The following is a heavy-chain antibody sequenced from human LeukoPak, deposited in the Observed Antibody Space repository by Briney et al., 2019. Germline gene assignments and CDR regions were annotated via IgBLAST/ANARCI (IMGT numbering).Heavy chain of an antibody. J-gene: IGHJ3*02. D-gene: IGHD3-3*01. CDR2: INPSGGST. Sequence: ASVKVSCKASGYTFTSYYMHWVRRAPGQGLEWMGIINPSGGSTSYAQKSQGRVTMTRDTSTSTVYMELSSLGSEDTAVYYCASGWAYYDFWSGPGGDAFDIWGQGTMVTVSS. CDR3: ASGWAYYDFWSGPGGDAFDI. V-gene: IGHV1-46*01. CDR1: GYTFTSYY.